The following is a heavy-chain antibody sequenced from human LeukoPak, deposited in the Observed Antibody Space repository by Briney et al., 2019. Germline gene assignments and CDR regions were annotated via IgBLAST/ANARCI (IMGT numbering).Heavy chain of an antibody. J-gene: IGHJ4*02. V-gene: IGHV1-69*04. Sequence: ASVKVSCKASGYTFTSYDINWVRQAPGQGLEWMGRIIPILGIANYAQKFQGRVTITADKSTSTAYMELSSLRSEDTAVYYCASSFERGDYLFDYWGQGTLVTVSS. D-gene: IGHD4-17*01. CDR3: ASSFERGDYLFDY. CDR2: IIPILGIA. CDR1: GYTFTSYD.